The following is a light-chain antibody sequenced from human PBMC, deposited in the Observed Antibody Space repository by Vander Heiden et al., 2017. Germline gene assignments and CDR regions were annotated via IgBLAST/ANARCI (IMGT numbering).Light chain of an antibody. Sequence: DIQLSQSPSFLSASVGDRVTITCRASQGISSYLAWYQQKPVKAPKLLIYAASTLQSGVPSRLRGRGYGTEFTLTIIIRQPEDFATYYCKQLKSYPSISLVGGTKVQIK. J-gene: IGKJ4*01. V-gene: IGKV1-9*01. CDR1: QGISSY. CDR2: AAS. CDR3: KQLKSYPSIS.